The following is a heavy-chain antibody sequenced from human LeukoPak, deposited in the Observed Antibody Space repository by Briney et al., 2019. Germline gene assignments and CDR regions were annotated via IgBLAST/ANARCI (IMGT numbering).Heavy chain of an antibody. Sequence: GGSLRLSCAASGFTFSSYWMHWVRQAPGKGLVWVSRINTDGSSTSYADSVKDRFTISRDNAKNTLYLQMNSLRAEDTAVYYCARVSSSSWWALDYWGQGTLVTVSS. D-gene: IGHD6-13*01. J-gene: IGHJ4*02. CDR1: GFTFSSYW. V-gene: IGHV3-74*01. CDR3: ARVSSSSWWALDY. CDR2: INTDGSST.